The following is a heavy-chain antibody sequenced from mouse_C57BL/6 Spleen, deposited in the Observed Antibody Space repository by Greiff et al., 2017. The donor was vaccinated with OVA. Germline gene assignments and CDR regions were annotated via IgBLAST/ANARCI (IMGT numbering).Heavy chain of an antibody. Sequence: QVQLQQPGAELVRPGSSVKLSCKASGYTFTSYWMHWVKQRPIQGLEWIGNIDPSDSETHYNQKFKDKATLTVDTSSSTAYMQLSSLTSEDSAVYYCARNSSGLIDWGQGTTLTVSS. V-gene: IGHV1-52*01. CDR3: ARNSSGLID. CDR1: GYTFTSYW. CDR2: IDPSDSET. D-gene: IGHD3-2*02. J-gene: IGHJ2*01.